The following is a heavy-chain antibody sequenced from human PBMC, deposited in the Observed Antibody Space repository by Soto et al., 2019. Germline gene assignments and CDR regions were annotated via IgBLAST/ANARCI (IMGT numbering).Heavy chain of an antibody. J-gene: IGHJ6*02. CDR2: INAGNGNT. Sequence: ASVKVSCKASGYSFISYAIHWVRQAPGQRLEWMGWINAGNGNTKYSQKFQGRVTITGDTSASTAYMDLSSLTSEDTAVYYCARFNYYGMDVWGQGTTVTV. CDR3: ARFNYYGMDV. CDR1: GYSFISYA. V-gene: IGHV1-3*01.